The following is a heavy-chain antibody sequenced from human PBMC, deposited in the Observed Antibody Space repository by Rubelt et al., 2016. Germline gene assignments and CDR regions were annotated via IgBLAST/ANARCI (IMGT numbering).Heavy chain of an antibody. J-gene: IGHJ4*02. CDR1: GFTFSSYA. D-gene: IGHD1-26*01. CDR2: IGGSGSST. Sequence: LVQPGGSLRLSCAASGFTFSSYAMSWVRQAPGKGLEWVSAIGGSGSSTYYADSVKGRFTVSRDNSKNTLYLQMNSLRAEDMAVYYCAKDLGASNYFDYWGQGTQVTVSS. V-gene: IGHV3-23*01. CDR3: AKDLGASNYFDY.